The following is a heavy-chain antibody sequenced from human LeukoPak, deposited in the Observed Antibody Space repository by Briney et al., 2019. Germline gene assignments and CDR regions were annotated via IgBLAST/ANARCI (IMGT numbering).Heavy chain of an antibody. CDR2: ISGSGNTI. CDR3: VRGWYSSGPFDY. V-gene: IGHV3-48*03. Sequence: GGSLRLSCAASRFTFSNYDMNWVRQAPGKGLEWVSYISGSGNTIYYADSVKGRFTISRDNAENSLYLQMNSLRAEDTAVYYCVRGWYSSGPFDYWGQGTLVTVSS. J-gene: IGHJ4*02. CDR1: RFTFSNYD. D-gene: IGHD6-19*01.